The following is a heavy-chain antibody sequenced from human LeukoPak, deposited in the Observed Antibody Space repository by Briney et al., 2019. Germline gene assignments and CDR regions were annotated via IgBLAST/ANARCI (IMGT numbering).Heavy chain of an antibody. V-gene: IGHV3-21*01. CDR1: GFSFVTYS. CDR3: ARVRGSGSYPPYYYYGMDV. CDR2: ISSSSSYI. Sequence: GGSLRLSCAASGFSFVTYSMNWVRQPPGKGLEWVSAISSSSSYIYYADSVKGRFTISRDNAKNSLYLQMNSLRAEDTAVYYCARVRGSGSYPPYYYYGMDVWGQGTTVTVSS. J-gene: IGHJ6*02. D-gene: IGHD3-10*01.